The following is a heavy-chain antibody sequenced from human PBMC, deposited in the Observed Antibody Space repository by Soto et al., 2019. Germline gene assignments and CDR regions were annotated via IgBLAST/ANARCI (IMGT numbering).Heavy chain of an antibody. V-gene: IGHV4-31*03. CDR2: IYYSGST. J-gene: IGHJ4*02. CDR1: GGSISSGGYY. Sequence: PSETLALTCTVSGGSISSGGYYWSWIRQHPGKGLEWIGYIYYSGSTYYSPSLRSRVTISVDTSKNQFSLKLSSVTAADTAVYYCARGGYYDFWSGYYGFDYWGQGTLVTVPQ. CDR3: ARGGYYDFWSGYYGFDY. D-gene: IGHD3-3*01.